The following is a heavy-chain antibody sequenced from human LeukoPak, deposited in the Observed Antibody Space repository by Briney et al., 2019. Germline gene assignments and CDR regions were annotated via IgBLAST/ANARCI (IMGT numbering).Heavy chain of an antibody. V-gene: IGHV3-64*01. CDR3: ARATPYYFDY. CDR1: GFTLSSYW. D-gene: IGHD4-17*01. CDR2: ISSNGGST. J-gene: IGHJ4*02. Sequence: GGSLRLSCAASGFTLSSYWMHWVRQAPGKGLEYVSAISSNGGSTYYANSVKGRFTISRDNSKNTLYLQMGSLRAEDMAVYYCARATPYYFDYWGQGTLVTVSS.